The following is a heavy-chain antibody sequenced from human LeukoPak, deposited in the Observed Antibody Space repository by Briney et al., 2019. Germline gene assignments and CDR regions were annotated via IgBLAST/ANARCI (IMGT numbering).Heavy chain of an antibody. J-gene: IGHJ4*02. D-gene: IGHD3-10*01. CDR2: ISSSGGSI. CDR3: VRVSRGSRGYFDY. CDR1: GFTFSDYY. Sequence: PGGSLRLSCVASGFTFSDYYMSWIRQAPGKGLEWVSFISSSGGSIHYADSVKGRFTISRDNAKNSLYLQMNSLRPEDTAVYYCVRVSRGSRGYFDYWGQGTLVAVSS. V-gene: IGHV3-11*04.